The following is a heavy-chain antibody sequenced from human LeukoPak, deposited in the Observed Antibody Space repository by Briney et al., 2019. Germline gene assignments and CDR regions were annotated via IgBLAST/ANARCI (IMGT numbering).Heavy chain of an antibody. CDR3: ARDLWELEKGGNYYYYYMDV. CDR1: GGTFGSYA. J-gene: IGHJ6*03. V-gene: IGHV1-69*06. Sequence: SVKVSCKASGGTFGSYAISWVRQAPGQGLEWMGGIIPIFGTANYAQKFQGRVTITADKSTSTAYMELSSLRSEDTAVYYCARDLWELEKGGNYYYYYMDVWGKGTTVTVSS. D-gene: IGHD1-26*01. CDR2: IIPIFGTA.